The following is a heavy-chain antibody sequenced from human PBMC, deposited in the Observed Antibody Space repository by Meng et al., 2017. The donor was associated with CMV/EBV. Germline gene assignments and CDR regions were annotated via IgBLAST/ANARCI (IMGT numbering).Heavy chain of an antibody. CDR3: AHHADIAAAGSYYY. V-gene: IGHV2-5*02. D-gene: IGHD6-13*01. Sequence: QTPLKGSGPTLVTPNVPRTLTCTFSGFALSTSGVGVGWIRQPPGKALEWLALIYWDDDKRYSPSLKSRLTITKDTSKNQVVLTMTNMDPVDTATYYCAHHADIAAAGSYYYWGQGTLVTVSS. CDR1: GFALSTSGVG. J-gene: IGHJ4*02. CDR2: IYWDDDK.